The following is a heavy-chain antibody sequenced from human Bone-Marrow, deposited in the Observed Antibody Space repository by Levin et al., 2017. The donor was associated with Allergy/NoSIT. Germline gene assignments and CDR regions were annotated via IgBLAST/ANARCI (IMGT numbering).Heavy chain of an antibody. CDR3: ARDRLASLYYYSMDV. CDR2: IYTTVST. CDR1: GGSISSGRYY. V-gene: IGHV4-61*02. J-gene: IGHJ6*03. Sequence: SETLSLTCSVSGGSISSGRYYFTWVRQSAGKGLEWIGRIYTTVSTNYNPSLESRVTISRDTFTKEVYLTLSSVTAADTAVYYCARDRLASLYYYSMDVWGRGTTVIVSS.